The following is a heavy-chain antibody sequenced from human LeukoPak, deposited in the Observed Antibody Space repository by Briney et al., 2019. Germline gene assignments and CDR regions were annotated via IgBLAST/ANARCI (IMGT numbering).Heavy chain of an antibody. V-gene: IGHV4-34*01. D-gene: IGHD3-22*01. J-gene: IGHJ6*02. CDR3: ARHYYDSSGYRRYYYYYYGMDV. CDR2: INHSGST. CDR1: GGSFSGYY. Sequence: SETLSLTCAVYGGSFSGYYWSRIRQPPGKGLEWIGEINHSGSTNYNPSLKSRVTISVDTSKNQFSLKLSSVTAADTAVYYCARHYYDSSGYRRYYYYYYGMDVWGQGTTVTVSS.